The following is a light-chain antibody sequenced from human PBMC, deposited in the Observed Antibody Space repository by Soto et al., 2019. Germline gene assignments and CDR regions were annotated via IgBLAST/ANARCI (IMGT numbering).Light chain of an antibody. V-gene: IGLV1-44*01. CDR3: AAWDDSLNGYV. CDR2: NNY. CDR1: SSNIGSNT. J-gene: IGLJ1*01. Sequence: QSVLTQPPSASGTPGQRVTISCPGSSSNIGSNTVNWYHQLPGTAPKLLIYNNYQRSSGVPDRFSGSKSGTSASLAISGLQSEDEADYYCAAWDDSLNGYVFGTGTRSPS.